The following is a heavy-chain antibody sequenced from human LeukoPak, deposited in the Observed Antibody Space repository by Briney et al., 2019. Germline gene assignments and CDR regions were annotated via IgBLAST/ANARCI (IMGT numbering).Heavy chain of an antibody. Sequence: PGRSLRLSCAASGFTFSSYAMHWVRQAPGKGLEWVAVISYDGSNKYYADSVKGRFTISRDNSKNTLYLQMNSLRVEDTAVYYCARDGGSTDSDYWGQGTLVTVSS. V-gene: IGHV3-30-3*01. CDR3: ARDGGSTDSDY. CDR1: GFTFSSYA. CDR2: ISYDGSNK. D-gene: IGHD2-2*01. J-gene: IGHJ4*02.